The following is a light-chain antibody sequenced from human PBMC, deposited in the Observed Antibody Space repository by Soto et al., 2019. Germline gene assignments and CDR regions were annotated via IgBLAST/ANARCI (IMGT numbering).Light chain of an antibody. CDR3: MQALQTPS. CDR2: LGS. J-gene: IGKJ2*01. Sequence: DAVMTQSPLSLPVTPGEPASISCRSSQSLLHRNGKNYLDWYLQKPGQSPQLLIYLGSNRASGVPDRFSGSESGTDFTLKISRVEAEDVGVYYCMQALQTPSFGQGTKLEIK. V-gene: IGKV2-28*01. CDR1: QSLLHRNGKNY.